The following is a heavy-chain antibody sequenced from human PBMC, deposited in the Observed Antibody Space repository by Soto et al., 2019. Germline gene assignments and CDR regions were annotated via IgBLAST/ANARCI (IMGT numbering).Heavy chain of an antibody. CDR3: ARGSDTAMVTPFDY. D-gene: IGHD5-18*01. Sequence: QVQLQESGPGLVKPSQTLSLTCTVSGGSISSGGYYWSWIRQHPGKGLEWIGYIYYSGSTYYNPSLKSRVTISVDTSKNQFSLKLSSVTAADTAVYYCARGSDTAMVTPFDYWGQGTLVTVSS. V-gene: IGHV4-31*03. CDR1: GGSISSGGYY. J-gene: IGHJ4*02. CDR2: IYYSGST.